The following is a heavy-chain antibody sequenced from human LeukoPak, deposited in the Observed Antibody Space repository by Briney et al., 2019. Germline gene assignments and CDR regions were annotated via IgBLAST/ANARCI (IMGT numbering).Heavy chain of an antibody. CDR1: GYNFPTFW. D-gene: IGHD2-8*01. Sequence: GESLKISCKASGYNFPTFWIAWVRQMPGKGLEWMGIIYPDDSNTRYSPPFQGQVTFSADKSVNTAYLQWSSLKASDTAMYYCARRSLMVYATEHFDYWGQGTLVTVSS. J-gene: IGHJ4*02. CDR3: ARRSLMVYATEHFDY. V-gene: IGHV5-51*01. CDR2: IYPDDSNT.